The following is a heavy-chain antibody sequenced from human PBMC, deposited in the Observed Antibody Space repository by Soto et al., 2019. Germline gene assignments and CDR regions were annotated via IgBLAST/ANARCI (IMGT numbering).Heavy chain of an antibody. J-gene: IGHJ4*02. D-gene: IGHD6-13*01. Sequence: EVQLLESGGGLAQPGGSLRLSCAASGFTFSSYAMSWVRQAPGKGLEWVSAISGSGGSTYYADSVKGRFTISRDNSKNTLYLQMNSLRAEDTAVYYCPKGASGYSQFDYWGQGTLVTVSS. CDR1: GFTFSSYA. CDR3: PKGASGYSQFDY. V-gene: IGHV3-23*01. CDR2: ISGSGGST.